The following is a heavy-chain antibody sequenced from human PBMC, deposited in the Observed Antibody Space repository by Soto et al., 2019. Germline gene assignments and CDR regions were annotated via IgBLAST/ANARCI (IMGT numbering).Heavy chain of an antibody. CDR3: ARAKSGWWKYAFDI. CDR1: GFTFSSYA. D-gene: IGHD6-19*01. CDR2: ISYDGSNK. J-gene: IGHJ3*02. V-gene: IGHV3-30-3*01. Sequence: QVQLVESGGGVVQPGRSLRLSCAASGFTFSSYAMHWVRQAPGKGLEWVAVISYDGSNKYSADYVKGRFTSSRDNSKNTLYLQMNSLRAEDTAVYYCARAKSGWWKYAFDIWGQWTMVTVSS.